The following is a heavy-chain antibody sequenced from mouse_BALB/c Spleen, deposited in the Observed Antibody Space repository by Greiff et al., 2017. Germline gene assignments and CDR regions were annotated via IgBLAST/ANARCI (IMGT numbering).Heavy chain of an antibody. Sequence: VQLQQSGAELVRPGTSVKVSCKASGYAFTNYLIEWVKQRPGQGLEWIGVINPGSGGTNYNEKFKGKATLTADKSSSTAYMQLSSLTSDDSAVYFCARGYFFAYWGQGTLVTVSA. CDR1: GYAFTNYL. CDR3: ARGYFFAY. CDR2: INPGSGGT. J-gene: IGHJ3*01. D-gene: IGHD2-3*01. V-gene: IGHV1-54*01.